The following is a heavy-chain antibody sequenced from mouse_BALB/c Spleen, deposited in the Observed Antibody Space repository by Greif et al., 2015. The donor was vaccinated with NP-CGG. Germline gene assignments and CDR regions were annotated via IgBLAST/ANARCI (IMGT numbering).Heavy chain of an antibody. V-gene: IGHV5-6-3*01. D-gene: IGHD1-1*01. CDR3: AGDRVPHDYGSSPAWFAY. Sequence: EVKVVESGGGLVQPGGSLKLSCAASGFTFSSYGMSWVRQTPDKRLELVATINSNGGSTYYPDSVKGRFTISRDNAKNPRSLQMSSLKSEDTAMFYCAGDRVPHDYGSSPAWFAYWGQGTLVTVSA. CDR2: INSNGGST. J-gene: IGHJ3*01. CDR1: GFTFSSYG.